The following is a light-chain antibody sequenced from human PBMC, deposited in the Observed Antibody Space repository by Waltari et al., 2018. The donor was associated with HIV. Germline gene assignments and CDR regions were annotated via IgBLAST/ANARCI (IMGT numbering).Light chain of an antibody. CDR1: RSNIGDNF. J-gene: IGLJ3*02. CDR2: RNE. V-gene: IGLV1-47*01. Sequence: QSVLTQPPSASGTAGQRVTISCSGSRSNIGDNFVYWFQQLPGTAPKLLIYRNERRPSGVPDRFAVSQSVTSASLAISGLRSEDEADYYCAAWDDSLLWVFGGGTILTVL. CDR3: AAWDDSLLWV.